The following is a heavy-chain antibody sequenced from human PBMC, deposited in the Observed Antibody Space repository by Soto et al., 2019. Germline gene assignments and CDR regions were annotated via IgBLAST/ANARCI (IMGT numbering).Heavy chain of an antibody. J-gene: IGHJ4*02. CDR2: IYYSGFP. V-gene: IGHV4-39*01. Sequence: PSETLALTCSVSYGSITSGSYYWGWIRQPPGKGLEWIGNIYYSGFPYYNPSLKSRVTISVDTSKNQFSLILTSVTAADTAVYYCARLGDNWSDPWYWSQGALVTVSS. D-gene: IGHD1-1*01. CDR3: ARLGDNWSDPWY. CDR1: YGSITSGSYY.